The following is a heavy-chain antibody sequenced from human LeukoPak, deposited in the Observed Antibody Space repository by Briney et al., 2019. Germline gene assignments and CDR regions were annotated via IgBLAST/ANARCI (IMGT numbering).Heavy chain of an antibody. V-gene: IGHV1-2*02. CDR2: INPNSGGT. J-gene: IGHJ4*02. Sequence: ASVKVSCKASGYTFTSYGISWVRQAPGQGLEWMGWINPNSGGTNYAQKFQGRVTMTRDTSISTAYMELSRLRSDDTAVYYCARGSGWSSSFDYWGQGTLVTVSS. CDR1: GYTFTSYG. D-gene: IGHD6-19*01. CDR3: ARGSGWSSSFDY.